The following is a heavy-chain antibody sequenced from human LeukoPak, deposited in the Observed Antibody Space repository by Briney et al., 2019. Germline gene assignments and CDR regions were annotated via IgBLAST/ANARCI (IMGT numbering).Heavy chain of an antibody. CDR2: IIPIFGTA. J-gene: IGHJ3*02. CDR1: GGTFSSYA. D-gene: IGHD1-1*01. Sequence: GSSVKVSCKASGGTFSSYAISWVRQAPGQGLEWMGRIIPIFGTANYAQKLQGRVTMTTDTSTSTAYMELRSLRSDDTAVYYCARSKLVPDAFDIWGQGTMVTVSS. CDR3: ARSKLVPDAFDI. V-gene: IGHV1-69*05.